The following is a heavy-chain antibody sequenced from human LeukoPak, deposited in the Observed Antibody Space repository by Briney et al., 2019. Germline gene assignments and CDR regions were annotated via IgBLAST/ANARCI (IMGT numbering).Heavy chain of an antibody. CDR3: ARGVAGVYSLFDP. CDR1: GYTFITYY. V-gene: IGHV1-2*02. Sequence: ASVRVSCMASGYTFITYYIHWVRQAPGQGLECMGWIKPNGGDATYVQKFQGRVTMTRDTSINTAYMELSRLRYDDTAVYYCARGVAGVYSLFDPWGQGTLVTVSS. CDR2: IKPNGGDA. J-gene: IGHJ5*02. D-gene: IGHD5/OR15-5a*01.